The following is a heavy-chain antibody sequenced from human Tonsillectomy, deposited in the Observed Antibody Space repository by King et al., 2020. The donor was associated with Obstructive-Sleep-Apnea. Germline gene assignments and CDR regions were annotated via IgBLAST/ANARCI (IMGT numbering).Heavy chain of an antibody. CDR1: GFTFSSYA. V-gene: IGHV3-23*04. CDR2: ISGSGGSR. Sequence: VQLVESGGGLVQPGGSLRLSCAASGFTFSSYAMSWVRHAPGKGLEWVSAISGSGGSRYYADSVKGRFTISRDNSKNTLNLQMNSLRAEDTAVYYCAKVKWLRPIFFDYWGQGTLVTVSS. J-gene: IGHJ4*02. CDR3: AKVKWLRPIFFDY. D-gene: IGHD5-12*01.